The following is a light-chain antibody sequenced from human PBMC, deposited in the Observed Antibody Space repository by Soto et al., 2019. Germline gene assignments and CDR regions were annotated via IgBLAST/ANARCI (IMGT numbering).Light chain of an antibody. CDR3: ETWDSDTRV. CDR1: SGHSTYI. Sequence: QSVLTQSSSASASLGSSVKLTCTLNSGHSTYIIAWHQHQPGKAPRYLMKLEGSGSYNKGSGVPDRFSGSSSGVDRYLTISNLQSEDEAAYYCETWDSDTRVFGGGTKLTVL. CDR2: LEGSGSY. V-gene: IGLV4-60*03. J-gene: IGLJ2*01.